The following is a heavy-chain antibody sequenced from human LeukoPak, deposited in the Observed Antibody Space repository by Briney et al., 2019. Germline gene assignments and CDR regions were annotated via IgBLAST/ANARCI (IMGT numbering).Heavy chain of an antibody. CDR2: IYHSGTT. V-gene: IGHV4-28*01. CDR3: ARKENVYYYFDY. Sequence: KPSDTLSLTCAVSGYSITSSSWWGWIRPPPGKGLEWIGYIYHSGTTYYNPSLQSRVTMSVDTSKNQFSLKLSSVTAVDTAVYYCARKENVYYYFDYWGQGTLVTVSS. CDR1: GYSITSSSW. J-gene: IGHJ4*02. D-gene: IGHD3-10*01.